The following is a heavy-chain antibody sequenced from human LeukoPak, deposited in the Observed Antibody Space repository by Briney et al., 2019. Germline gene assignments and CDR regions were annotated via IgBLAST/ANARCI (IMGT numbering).Heavy chain of an antibody. V-gene: IGHV4-34*01. D-gene: IGHD2-2*01. CDR2: INHSGST. J-gene: IGHJ4*02. CDR1: GGSFSGYY. CDR3: ARGRGYCSSTSCANFDY. Sequence: PSETLSLTCAVYGGSFSGYYWSWIRQPPDKGLEWIGEINHSGSTNYIPSLKSRVTISVDTSKNQFSLKLSSVTAADTAVYYCARGRGYCSSTSCANFDYWGQGTLVTVSS.